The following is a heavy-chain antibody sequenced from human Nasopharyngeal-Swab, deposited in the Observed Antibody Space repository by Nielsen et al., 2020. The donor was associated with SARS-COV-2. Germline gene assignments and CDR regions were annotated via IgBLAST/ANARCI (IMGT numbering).Heavy chain of an antibody. V-gene: IGHV1-18*01. Sequence: ASVKVSCKASGYTFTSYGISWVRQAPGQGLEWMGWISAYNGNTNYAQKLQGRVTMTTDTSTSTAYMELRSLRSDDPAVYYCARDWGWFGELSIDPDYWGQGTLVTVSS. D-gene: IGHD3-10*01. CDR3: ARDWGWFGELSIDPDY. CDR2: ISAYNGNT. CDR1: GYTFTSYG. J-gene: IGHJ4*02.